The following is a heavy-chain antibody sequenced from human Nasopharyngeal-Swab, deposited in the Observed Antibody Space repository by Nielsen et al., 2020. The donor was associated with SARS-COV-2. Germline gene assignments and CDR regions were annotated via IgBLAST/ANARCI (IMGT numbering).Heavy chain of an antibody. D-gene: IGHD4-11*01. J-gene: IGHJ6*02. Sequence: GESLKISCAASGFTFSSYAMSWVRQAPGKGLEWVSAISGSGGSTYYADSVKGRFTISRDNSKNTLYLQMNSLRAEDTAVYYCASDYSTLPRYHYGMDVWGQGTTVTVSS. CDR3: ASDYSTLPRYHYGMDV. CDR1: GFTFSSYA. V-gene: IGHV3-23*01. CDR2: ISGSGGST.